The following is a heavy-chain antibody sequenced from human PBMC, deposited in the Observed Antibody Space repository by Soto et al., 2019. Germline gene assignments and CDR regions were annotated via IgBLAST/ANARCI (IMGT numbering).Heavy chain of an antibody. V-gene: IGHV2-5*02. Sequence: SGPTLVNPTQTLTLTCTFSGFSLSTSGLGVGWIRQPPGKALEWLALIYWDDDKRYSPSLSNRLTVTKDTSKNQVVLTMTSMDPVDTATYYRAHRYCTNRCYYPSPFDYWGQGTLVTVSS. J-gene: IGHJ4*02. CDR3: AHRYCTNRCYYPSPFDY. D-gene: IGHD2-8*01. CDR1: GFSLSTSGLG. CDR2: IYWDDDK.